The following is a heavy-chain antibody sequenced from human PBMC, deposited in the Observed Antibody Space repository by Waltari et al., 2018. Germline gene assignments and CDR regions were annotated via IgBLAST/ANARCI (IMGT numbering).Heavy chain of an antibody. CDR3: ATKGQGVVVITYDAFDI. CDR2: VDHEDGET. V-gene: IGHV1-69-2*01. Sequence: EVQLVQSGAEVKKPGATVKISCKVSGYTFTDYYMHWVQQAPGKGLEWMGLVDHEDGETIDAEKFQGRVTITADTSTDTAYMELSSLRSEDTAVYYCATKGQGVVVITYDAFDIWGQGTMVTVSS. D-gene: IGHD3-22*01. CDR1: GYTFTDYY. J-gene: IGHJ3*02.